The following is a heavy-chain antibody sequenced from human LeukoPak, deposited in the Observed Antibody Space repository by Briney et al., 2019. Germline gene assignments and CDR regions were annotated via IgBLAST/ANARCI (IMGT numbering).Heavy chain of an antibody. Sequence: GGSLRLSCAASGFTFSSYSMNWVRQAPGKGLEWVSYISSSSSTIYYADSVKGRFTISRDNAKNSLYLQMNSLRAEDTAVYYCASLAGELLGSYFDYWGQGTLVTVSS. CDR1: GFTFSSYS. D-gene: IGHD3-10*01. V-gene: IGHV3-48*01. J-gene: IGHJ4*02. CDR3: ASLAGELLGSYFDY. CDR2: ISSSSSTI.